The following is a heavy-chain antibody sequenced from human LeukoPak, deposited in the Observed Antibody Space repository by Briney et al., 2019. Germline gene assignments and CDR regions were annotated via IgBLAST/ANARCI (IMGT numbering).Heavy chain of an antibody. CDR3: AGYCSSTSCSRYYYGMDV. D-gene: IGHD2-2*01. CDR2: IYHSGST. CDR1: GGSISSGGSS. V-gene: IGHV4-30-2*01. Sequence: SETLSLTCAVSGGSISSGGSSWSWIRQPPGKGLEWIGYIYHSGSTYYNPSLKSRVTIPVDRSKNQFSLKLSSVTAADTAVYYCAGYCSSTSCSRYYYGMDVWGQGTTVTVSS. J-gene: IGHJ6*02.